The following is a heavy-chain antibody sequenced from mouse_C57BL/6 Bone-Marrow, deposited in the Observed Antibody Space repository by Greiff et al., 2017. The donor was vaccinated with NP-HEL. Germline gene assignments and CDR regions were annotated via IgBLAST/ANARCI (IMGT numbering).Heavy chain of an antibody. J-gene: IGHJ3*01. CDR2: IYPGDGDT. CDR1: GYAFSSSW. V-gene: IGHV1-82*01. CDR3: ARNTKGFAY. D-gene: IGHD1-1*01. Sequence: VQLQQSGPELVKPGASVKISCKASGYAFSSSWMNWVKQRPGKGLEWIGRIYPGDGDTNYNGKFKGKATLTAAKSSSTAYMQLSSLTSEDSAVYFCARNTKGFAYWGQGTLVTVSA.